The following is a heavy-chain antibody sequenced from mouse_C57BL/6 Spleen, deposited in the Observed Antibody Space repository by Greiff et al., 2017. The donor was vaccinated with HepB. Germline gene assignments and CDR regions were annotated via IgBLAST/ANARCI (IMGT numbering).Heavy chain of an antibody. V-gene: IGHV5-6*01. CDR2: ISSGGSYT. J-gene: IGHJ2*01. D-gene: IGHD1-1*01. Sequence: EVQGVESGGDLVKPGGSLKLSCAASGFTFSSYGMSWVRQTPDKRLEWVATISSGGSYTYYPDSVKGRFTISRDNAKNTLYLQMSSLKSEDTAMYYCARHGFITTVVATFPFDYWGQGTTLTVSS. CDR1: GFTFSSYG. CDR3: ARHGFITTVVATFPFDY.